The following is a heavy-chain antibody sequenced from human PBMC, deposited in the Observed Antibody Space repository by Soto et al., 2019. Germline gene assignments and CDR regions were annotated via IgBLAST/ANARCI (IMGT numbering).Heavy chain of an antibody. CDR2: ISYDGRNK. V-gene: IGHV3-30*18. CDR1: GITFSSYG. Sequence: QVHLVESGGGVVQPGRSLRLSCAASGITFSSYGMHWVRQAPGKGLEWVAVISYDGRNKYYADSVKGRFTISRDNSKNTVYLQMNSLRAEDTAVYYCAKSSTAEYYYYGMDVWGQGTTVTVSS. CDR3: AKSSTAEYYYYGMDV. J-gene: IGHJ6*02. D-gene: IGHD4-4*01.